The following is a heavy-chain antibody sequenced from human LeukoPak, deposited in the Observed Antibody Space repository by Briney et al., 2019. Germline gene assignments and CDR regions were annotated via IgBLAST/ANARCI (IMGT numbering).Heavy chain of an antibody. D-gene: IGHD5-12*01. CDR2: ISSSSSYT. J-gene: IGHJ4*02. Sequence: GGSLRLSCAAPGFTFSDYYMSWIRQAPGKGLEWVSYISSSSSYTNYADSVKGRFTISRDNAKNSLYLQMNSLRAEDTAVYYCARAQSGYDFVDYWGQGTLVTVSS. V-gene: IGHV3-11*06. CDR3: ARAQSGYDFVDY. CDR1: GFTFSDYY.